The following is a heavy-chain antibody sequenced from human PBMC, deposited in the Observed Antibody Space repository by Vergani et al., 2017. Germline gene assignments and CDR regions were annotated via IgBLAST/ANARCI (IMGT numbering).Heavy chain of an antibody. CDR2: IYNSGNG. Sequence: QMQLQESGPGLVKASETLSLTCTVSGDSIISRSYYWGWIRQPPGKGLEWIGSIYNSGNGDSSSSLKSRVTISADTSKNQFSLRLTSVTAADTAVYYCARQSLYSGAWYEDYWGQGTLVTVSS. J-gene: IGHJ4*02. CDR1: GDSIISRSYY. CDR3: ARQSLYSGAWYEDY. D-gene: IGHD6-19*01. V-gene: IGHV4-39*01.